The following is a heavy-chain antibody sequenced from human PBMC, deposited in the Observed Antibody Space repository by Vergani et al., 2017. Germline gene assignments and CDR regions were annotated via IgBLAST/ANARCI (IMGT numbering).Heavy chain of an antibody. CDR3: AKANPQNSXYDYLYYYHAMDV. V-gene: IGHV3-23*01. Sequence: EVQLLESGGDLVQPGGSLRLSCAASGFTFNHYAMNWVRQAPGKGLEWVSGISGSGGSTYYAGSVKGRFTISRDSSKNTLYLQMNSLSAGDTAVYYCAKANPQNSXYDYLYYYHAMDVWGQETTVTVSS. CDR2: ISGSGGST. J-gene: IGHJ6*02. CDR1: GFTFNHYA. D-gene: IGHD5-12*01.